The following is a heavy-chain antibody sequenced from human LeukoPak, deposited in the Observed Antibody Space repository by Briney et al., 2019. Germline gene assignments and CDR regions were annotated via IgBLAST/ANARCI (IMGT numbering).Heavy chain of an antibody. J-gene: IGHJ4*02. Sequence: PGGSLRLSCAASGFTFSRYAMHWVRQAPGKGLEYVSAISTNGGSTYYASSVKGGFTISRDNSKNTLYLQMVNLRPEDMAVYYCARGNDSSGYYYFFDYWGQGTLVTVSS. CDR2: ISTNGGST. V-gene: IGHV3-64*01. CDR3: ARGNDSSGYYYFFDY. D-gene: IGHD3-22*01. CDR1: GFTFSRYA.